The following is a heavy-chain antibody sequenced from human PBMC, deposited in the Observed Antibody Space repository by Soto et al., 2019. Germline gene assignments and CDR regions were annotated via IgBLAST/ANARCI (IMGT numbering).Heavy chain of an antibody. D-gene: IGHD3-22*01. J-gene: IGHJ4*02. CDR3: TSLFRDYDSSGYYYYFDY. CDR1: GGTFSSYA. V-gene: IGHV1-69*06. Sequence: VQLVQSGAEVKKPGSSVKVSCKASGGTFSSYAISWVRQAPGQGLEWMGGIIPIFGTANYAQKFQGRVTITAEKATSTAYMELSSLRSEDTAVYYCTSLFRDYDSSGYYYYFDYWGQGTLVTVSS. CDR2: IIPIFGTA.